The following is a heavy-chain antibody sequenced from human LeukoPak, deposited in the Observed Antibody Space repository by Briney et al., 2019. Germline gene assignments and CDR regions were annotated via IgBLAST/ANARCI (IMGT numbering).Heavy chain of an antibody. CDR1: GGTFSSYA. CDR3: ATLVDTAMVTPHDY. Sequence: GASVKASCKASGGTFSSYAISWVRQAPGQGLEWMGRIIPILGIANYAQKFQGRVTITADKSTSTAYMELSSLRSEDTAVYYCATLVDTAMVTPHDYWGQGTLVTVSS. CDR2: IIPILGIA. D-gene: IGHD5-18*01. V-gene: IGHV1-69*04. J-gene: IGHJ4*02.